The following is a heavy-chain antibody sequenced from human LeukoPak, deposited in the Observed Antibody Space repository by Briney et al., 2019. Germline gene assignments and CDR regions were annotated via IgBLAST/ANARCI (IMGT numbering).Heavy chain of an antibody. CDR2: ILPIFGTP. J-gene: IGHJ4*02. CDR3: ARSRHGSGSSPGVD. Sequence: SVKVSCKASGGTFSTYALNWVRQGPGQGLEWMGGILPIFGTPHYAQKFQGRVTINVDETTSTAFMDLSSLRSEDTAVYFCARSRHGSGSSPGVDWGQGTLVTVSS. V-gene: IGHV1-69*13. D-gene: IGHD3-10*01. CDR1: GGTFSTYA.